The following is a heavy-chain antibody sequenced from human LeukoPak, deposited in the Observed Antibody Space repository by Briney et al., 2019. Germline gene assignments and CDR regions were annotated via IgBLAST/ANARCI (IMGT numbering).Heavy chain of an antibody. Sequence: GGSLRLSCAASGSTFSSYWMHWVRQAPGKGLVWVSRINSDGSTTSYADSAKGRFTISRDNAKNTLYLQMNSLRAEDTAVYYCASRGERGYSGYAYWGQGTLVTVSS. V-gene: IGHV3-74*01. D-gene: IGHD5-12*01. J-gene: IGHJ4*02. CDR3: ASRGERGYSGYAY. CDR2: INSDGSTT. CDR1: GSTFSSYW.